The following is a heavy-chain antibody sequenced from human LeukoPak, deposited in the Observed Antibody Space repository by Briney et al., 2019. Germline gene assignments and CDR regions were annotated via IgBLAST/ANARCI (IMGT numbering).Heavy chain of an antibody. CDR1: GYTLTSYG. D-gene: IGHD5-24*01. J-gene: IGHJ3*02. CDR2: ISAYNGNT. CDR3: TRSQMATDAFDI. V-gene: IGHV1-18*01. Sequence: ASVKVSCKASGYTLTSYGISWVRQAPGQGLEWMGWISAYNGNTNYAQKLQGRVTMTTDTSTSTASMELRSLRSDDTTVWYCTRSQMATDAFDIWGQGTMVTVSS.